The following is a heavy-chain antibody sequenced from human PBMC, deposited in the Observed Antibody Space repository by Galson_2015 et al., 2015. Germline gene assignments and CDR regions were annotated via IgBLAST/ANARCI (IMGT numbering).Heavy chain of an antibody. V-gene: IGHV3-21*01. D-gene: IGHD3-10*01. Sequence: SLRLSCAASGFTFSSYSMNWVRQAPGKGLEWVSSTSSSSSYIYYADSVKGRFTISRDNAKNSLYLQMNSLRAEDTAVYYCARDLITGVWFGELFLFDYWGQGTLVTVSS. CDR2: TSSSSSYI. CDR3: ARDLITGVWFGELFLFDY. J-gene: IGHJ4*02. CDR1: GFTFSSYS.